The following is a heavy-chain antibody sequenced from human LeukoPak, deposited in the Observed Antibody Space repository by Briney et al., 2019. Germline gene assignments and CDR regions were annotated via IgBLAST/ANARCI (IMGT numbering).Heavy chain of an antibody. D-gene: IGHD6-19*01. CDR2: ISYDGSNK. J-gene: IGHJ4*02. CDR3: ARDGYSSGWYGLDY. Sequence: GGSLRLSCAASGFTFSSYAMHWVRQAPGKGLEWVAVISYDGSNKYYADSVKGRFTISRDNSKNTLYLQMNSLRAEDTAVYYCARDGYSSGWYGLDYWGQGTLVTVSS. CDR1: GFTFSSYA. V-gene: IGHV3-30-3*01.